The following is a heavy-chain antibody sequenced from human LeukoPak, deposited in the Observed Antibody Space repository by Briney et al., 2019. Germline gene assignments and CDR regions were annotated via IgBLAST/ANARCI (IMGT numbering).Heavy chain of an antibody. CDR2: IIPIFGTA. Sequence: SVKVSCKASGGTFSSYAISWVRQAPGQGLEWMGGIIPIFGTANYAQKFQGGVTITADESTSTAYMELSSLRSEDTAVYYCARATYYYDSSGYYYVPDAFDIWGQGTMVTVSS. D-gene: IGHD3-22*01. CDR3: ARATYYYDSSGYYYVPDAFDI. V-gene: IGHV1-69*13. CDR1: GGTFSSYA. J-gene: IGHJ3*02.